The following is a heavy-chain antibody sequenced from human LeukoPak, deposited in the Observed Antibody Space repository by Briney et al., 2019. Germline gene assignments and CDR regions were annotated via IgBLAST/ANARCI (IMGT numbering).Heavy chain of an antibody. J-gene: IGHJ4*02. CDR3: ARGYYYDSGGYYQYYFDY. CDR1: GFTFSSYA. D-gene: IGHD3-22*01. V-gene: IGHV3-30-3*01. CDR2: ISYDGSNK. Sequence: PGGSLRLSCAASGFTFSSYAMHWVRQAPGKGLEWVTVISYDGSNKYYADSVKGRFTISRDNSKNTLYLQMSSLRAEDTAVYYCARGYYYDSGGYYQYYFDYWGQGTLVTVSS.